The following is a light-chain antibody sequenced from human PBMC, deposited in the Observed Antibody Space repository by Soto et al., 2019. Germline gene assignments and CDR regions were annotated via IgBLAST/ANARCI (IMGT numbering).Light chain of an antibody. CDR2: AAS. Sequence: AIQMTQSPSSLSASVGDRVTVTCRASQDIRSDVGWYQQKPGQAPKVLMYAASRLHSGVPSRFSGSGSGTNFVLTISSLQPEDVATYYCQQSYMTPYTFGQGTKVDIK. V-gene: IGKV1-6*01. CDR1: QDIRSD. J-gene: IGKJ2*01. CDR3: QQSYMTPYT.